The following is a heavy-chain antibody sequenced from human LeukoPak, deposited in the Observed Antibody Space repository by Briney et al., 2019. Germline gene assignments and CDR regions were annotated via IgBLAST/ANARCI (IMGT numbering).Heavy chain of an antibody. D-gene: IGHD4-17*01. Sequence: ASVKVSCKASGYTFTSYGISWVRQAPGQGLVWMGWISAYNGNTNYAQKLQGRVTMTTDTSTSTAYMELRSLRSDDTAVYYCAREATVTTLYYYYYGMDVWGKGTTVTVSS. CDR1: GYTFTSYG. V-gene: IGHV1-18*04. J-gene: IGHJ6*04. CDR3: AREATVTTLYYYYYGMDV. CDR2: ISAYNGNT.